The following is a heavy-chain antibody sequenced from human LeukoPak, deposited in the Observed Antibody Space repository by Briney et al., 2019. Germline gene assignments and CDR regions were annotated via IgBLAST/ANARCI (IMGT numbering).Heavy chain of an antibody. Sequence: GGSLRLSCAASGFTFDDYAMHWVRQAPGKGLEWVSFITSSSTTIYYADSVKGRFTISRDNAKNSLYLQMNSLRDEDTAVYYCARVRGTALVNMYFDYWSQGTLVTVSS. J-gene: IGHJ4*02. V-gene: IGHV3-48*02. CDR3: ARVRGTALVNMYFDY. D-gene: IGHD2-21*02. CDR2: ITSSSTTI. CDR1: GFTFDDYA.